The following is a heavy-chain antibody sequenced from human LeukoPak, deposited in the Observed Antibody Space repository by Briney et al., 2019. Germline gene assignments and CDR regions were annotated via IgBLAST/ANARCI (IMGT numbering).Heavy chain of an antibody. CDR3: AKGKDSDAFDI. V-gene: IGHV3-9*03. Sequence: GGSLRLSCAASGFTFDDYAMHWVRQAPGKGLEWVSGISWNSGSIGYADSVKGRFTISRDNAKNSLYLQMNSLRAEDMALYYCAKGKDSDAFDIWGQGTMVTVSS. CDR1: GFTFDDYA. J-gene: IGHJ3*02. CDR2: ISWNSGSI. D-gene: IGHD2-15*01.